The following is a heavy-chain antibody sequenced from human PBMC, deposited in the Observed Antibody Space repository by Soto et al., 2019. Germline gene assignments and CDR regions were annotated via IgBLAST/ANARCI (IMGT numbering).Heavy chain of an antibody. D-gene: IGHD3-10*01. Sequence: ASVKVSCKVSGYTLTELSMHWVRQAPGKGLEWMGGFDPEDGETIYAQRFQGRVTMTEDTSTDTAYMELSSLRPEDTAVYYCAKQTGSGSYKNVGSGGHLDYWGQGTLVTV. CDR1: GYTLTELS. V-gene: IGHV1-24*01. CDR3: AKQTGSGSYKNVGSGGHLDY. CDR2: FDPEDGET. J-gene: IGHJ4*02.